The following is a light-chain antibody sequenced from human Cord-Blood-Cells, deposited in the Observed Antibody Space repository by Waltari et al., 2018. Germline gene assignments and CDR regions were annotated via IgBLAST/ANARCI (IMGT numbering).Light chain of an antibody. Sequence: DIQMTQSSFSLSASVGDRVTITCQASQDISNYLNWYQQKPGKAPKLLIYDASNLETGVPSRFSGSGYGTDFTFTISSLQPEDIATYYCQQYDNLPITFGQGTRLEIK. CDR1: QDISNY. CDR3: QQYDNLPIT. J-gene: IGKJ5*01. CDR2: DAS. V-gene: IGKV1-33*01.